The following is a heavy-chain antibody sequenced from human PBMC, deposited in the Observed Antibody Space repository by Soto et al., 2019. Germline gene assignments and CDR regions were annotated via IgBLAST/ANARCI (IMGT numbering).Heavy chain of an antibody. Sequence: ASVKVSCKASGYTFTSYCISWVLQAPGQGLEWMGWISAYNGNTNYAQKLQGRVTMTTDTSTSTAYMELRSLRSDDTAVYYCARDWSAAGSFGYWGQGTLVTVSS. CDR1: GYTFTSYC. J-gene: IGHJ4*02. D-gene: IGHD6-13*01. CDR3: ARDWSAAGSFGY. V-gene: IGHV1-18*01. CDR2: ISAYNGNT.